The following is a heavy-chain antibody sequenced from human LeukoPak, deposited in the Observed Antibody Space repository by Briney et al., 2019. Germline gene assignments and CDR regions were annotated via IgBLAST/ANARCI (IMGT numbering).Heavy chain of an antibody. J-gene: IGHJ5*02. CDR2: IYYSGST. CDR1: GGSISSGDYY. V-gene: IGHV4-30-4*08. CDR3: ARDNIVVVPAAIRNNWFDP. Sequence: PSQTLSLTCTVSGGSISSGDYYWSWIRQPPGKGLEWIGYIYYSGSTYYNPSLKSRVTISVDTSKNQFSLKLSSVTAADTAVYYCARDNIVVVPAAIRNNWFDPWGQGTLVTVSS. D-gene: IGHD2-2*02.